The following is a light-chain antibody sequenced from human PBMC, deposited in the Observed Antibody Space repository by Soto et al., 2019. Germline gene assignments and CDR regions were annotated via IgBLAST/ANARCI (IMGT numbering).Light chain of an antibody. V-gene: IGKV3-11*01. J-gene: IGKJ4*01. Sequence: EIVLTHSPATLSLSPGDRATLSCRASQSVSRYLAWYQQKPGQAPRVIISDASNRATGIPARFSGSGSGTDFTLTISSLETEDFAVYYGQQRSSWPLTFGGGTKVDI. CDR2: DAS. CDR1: QSVSRY. CDR3: QQRSSWPLT.